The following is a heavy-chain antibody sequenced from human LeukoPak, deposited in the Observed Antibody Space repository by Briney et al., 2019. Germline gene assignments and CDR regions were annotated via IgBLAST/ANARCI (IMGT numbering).Heavy chain of an antibody. CDR2: IIPIFGIA. V-gene: IGHV1-69*04. D-gene: IGHD1-20*01. Sequence: GASVKVSCKASGGTFSSHAISWVRQAPGQGLEWMGRIIPIFGIANYAQKFQGRVTITADKSTSTAYMELSSLRSEDTAVYYCARAQGVTGDDAFDIWGQGTMVTVSS. J-gene: IGHJ3*02. CDR3: ARAQGVTGDDAFDI. CDR1: GGTFSSHA.